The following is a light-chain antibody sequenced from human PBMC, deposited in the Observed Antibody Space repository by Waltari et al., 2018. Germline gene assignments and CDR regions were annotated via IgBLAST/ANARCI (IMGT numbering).Light chain of an antibody. CDR3: QQRSNWPPEIT. Sequence: EIVLTQSPATLSLSPGERATLSCRASQSVSSYLAWYQQKPGQAPRLLINDASNRATGIPARFSGSGSGKDFTLTISSLEPEDFAVYYCQQRSNWPPEITFGQGTRLEIK. J-gene: IGKJ5*01. CDR2: DAS. CDR1: QSVSSY. V-gene: IGKV3-11*01.